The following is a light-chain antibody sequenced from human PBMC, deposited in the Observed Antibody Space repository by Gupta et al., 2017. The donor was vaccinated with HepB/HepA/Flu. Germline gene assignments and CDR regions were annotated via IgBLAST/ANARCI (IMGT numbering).Light chain of an antibody. CDR1: QSLSSTY. V-gene: IGKV3-20*01. CDR3: QQEGRSPLT. Sequence: EIVLTQSPGTLSLSPGESATLSCRASQSLSSTYLAWYQHKPGQAPSLLIYGASSRATGIPDRFSGSGSGTDFTLTISRLEPEDFAVYYCQQEGRSPLTFGGGTKMEIK. J-gene: IGKJ4*01. CDR2: GAS.